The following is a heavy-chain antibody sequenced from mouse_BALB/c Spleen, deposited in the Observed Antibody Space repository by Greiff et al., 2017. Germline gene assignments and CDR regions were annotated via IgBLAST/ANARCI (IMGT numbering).Heavy chain of an antibody. Sequence: EVQLQESGAELVKPGASVKLSCTASGFNIKDTYMHWVKQRPEQGLEWIGRIDPANGNTKYDPKFQGKATITADTSSNTAYLQLSSLTSEDTAVYYCARLDYYGSHWYFDVWGAGTTVTVSS. CDR1: GFNIKDTY. CDR3: ARLDYYGSHWYFDV. J-gene: IGHJ1*01. V-gene: IGHV14-3*02. CDR2: IDPANGNT. D-gene: IGHD1-1*01.